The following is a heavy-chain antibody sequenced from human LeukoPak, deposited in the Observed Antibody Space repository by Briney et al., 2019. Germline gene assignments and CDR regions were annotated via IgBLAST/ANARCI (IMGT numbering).Heavy chain of an antibody. D-gene: IGHD2-15*01. V-gene: IGHV4-38-2*02. CDR2: NYHSGST. CDR3: ARALMVAAIDY. Sequence: SETLSLTCTVSGYSISSGYYWGWIRQPPGKGLEWIGSNYHSGSTYYNPSLKSRVTISADTSKNQFSLKLSSVTAADTAVYYCARALMVAAIDYWGQGTLVTVSS. CDR1: GYSISSGYY. J-gene: IGHJ4*02.